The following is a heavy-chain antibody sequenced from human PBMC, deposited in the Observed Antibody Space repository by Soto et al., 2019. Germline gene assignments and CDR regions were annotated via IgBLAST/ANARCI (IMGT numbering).Heavy chain of an antibody. CDR1: GGTFSSYA. CDR3: AREGPHYYDSSGHTLAY. D-gene: IGHD3-22*01. J-gene: IGHJ4*02. V-gene: IGHV1-69*13. CDR2: IIPIFGTA. Sequence: GASVKVSCKASGGTFSSYAISWVRQAPGQGLEWMGGIIPIFGTANYAQKFQGRVTITADESTSTAYMELSSLRSEDTAVYYCAREGPHYYDSSGHTLAYWGQGTLVTVSS.